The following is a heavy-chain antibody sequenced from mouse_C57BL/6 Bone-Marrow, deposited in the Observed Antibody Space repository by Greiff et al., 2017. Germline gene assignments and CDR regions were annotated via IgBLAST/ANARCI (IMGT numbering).Heavy chain of an antibody. CDR3: VLTGAFAY. CDR2: IYPGSGST. J-gene: IGHJ3*01. CDR1: GYTFTSYW. V-gene: IGHV1-55*01. D-gene: IGHD4-1*01. Sequence: VQLQQSGAELVKPGASVKMSCKASGYTFTSYWITWVKQTPGQGLEWIGDIYPGSGSTNYNEKFKSKDTLTVDTSSSTAYLQLSSLTSEDAAVYYCVLTGAFAYWGQGTLVTVSA.